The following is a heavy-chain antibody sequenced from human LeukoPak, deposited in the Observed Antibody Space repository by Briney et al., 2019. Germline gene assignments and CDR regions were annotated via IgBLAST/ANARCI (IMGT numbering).Heavy chain of an antibody. D-gene: IGHD2-15*01. J-gene: IGHJ6*02. CDR2: ISAYNGNT. V-gene: IGHV1-18*01. Sequence: ASVKVSCKASGYTFTSYGISWVRQAPEQGLEWMGWISAYNGNTNYAQKLQGRVTMTTDTSTSTAYMELRSLRSDDTAVYYCVRAARDYYYYYGMDVWGQGTTVTVSS. CDR3: VRAARDYYYYYGMDV. CDR1: GYTFTSYG.